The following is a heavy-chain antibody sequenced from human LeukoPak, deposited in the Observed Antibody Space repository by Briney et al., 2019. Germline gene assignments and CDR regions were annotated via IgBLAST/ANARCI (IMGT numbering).Heavy chain of an antibody. CDR3: AKAPNWNFLNAEYFQH. V-gene: IGHV3-9*01. J-gene: IGHJ1*01. D-gene: IGHD1-7*01. CDR2: ISWNSGSI. CDR1: GFNFASHW. Sequence: PGGSLRLSCAASGFNFASHWMHWVRQAPGKGLEWVSGISWNSGSIGYADSVKGRFTISRDNAKNSLYLQMNSLRAEDTALYYCAKAPNWNFLNAEYFQHWGQGTLVTVSS.